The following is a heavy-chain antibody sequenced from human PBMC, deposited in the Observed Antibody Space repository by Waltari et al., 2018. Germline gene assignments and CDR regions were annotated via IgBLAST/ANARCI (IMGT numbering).Heavy chain of an antibody. CDR3: AKETGGRGWYTVDY. Sequence: EVQVLESGGGLVQPGGSLRLSCAASGFSFSNYGMSWVRQAPGKGLEWVSAVNGDRTYYAGSVKGRFTISRDNSQNTVYLQLSSLRADDTAVYYCAKETGGRGWYTVDYWGQGTLVTVSS. D-gene: IGHD6-19*01. CDR2: VNGDRT. CDR1: GFSFSNYG. J-gene: IGHJ4*02. V-gene: IGHV3-23*01.